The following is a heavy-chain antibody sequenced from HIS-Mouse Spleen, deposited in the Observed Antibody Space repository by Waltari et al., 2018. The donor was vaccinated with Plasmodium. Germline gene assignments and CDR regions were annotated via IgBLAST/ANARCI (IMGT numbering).Heavy chain of an antibody. V-gene: IGHV3-23*01. CDR2: IRCSGGNT. CDR1: GFTFSSYA. Sequence: EVQLLESGGGLVQPGGSLRLSCAASGFTFSSYALSWVRQAPGKGMECVEGIRCSGGNTDYADSGKGRFTISRDNTKNTLYLQMNSLRAEDTAVYYCAKSSKGTGDRWDYWGQGTLVTVSS. CDR3: AKSSKGTGDRWDY. J-gene: IGHJ4*02. D-gene: IGHD7-27*01.